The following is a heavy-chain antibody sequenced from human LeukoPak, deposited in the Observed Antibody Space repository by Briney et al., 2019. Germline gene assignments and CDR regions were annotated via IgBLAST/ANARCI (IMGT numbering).Heavy chain of an antibody. V-gene: IGHV1-18*01. CDR3: ARDPSRGGAVTTRFDP. CDR2: ISAYNGNT. D-gene: IGHD4-17*01. CDR1: GYTFTSYG. J-gene: IGHJ5*02. Sequence: ASVKVSCKASGYTFTSYGISWVRQAPGQGLEWMGWISAYNGNTNYAQKLQGRVTMTTDTSTSTAYMELRSLRSDDTAVYYCARDPSRGGAVTTRFDPWGQGTLVTVSS.